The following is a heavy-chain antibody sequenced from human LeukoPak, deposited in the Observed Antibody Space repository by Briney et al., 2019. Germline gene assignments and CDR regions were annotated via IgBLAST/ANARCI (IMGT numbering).Heavy chain of an antibody. CDR1: GFTFSSYE. J-gene: IGHJ6*03. D-gene: IGHD4-11*01. CDR3: AKGSNYGIYYYYMDV. CDR2: ISSSSSTI. Sequence: GGSLRLSCAASGFTFSSYEMNWVRQAPGKGLEWVSYISSSSSTIYYADSVKGRFTIPRDNSKNSLYLQMNSLRAEDTALYYCAKGSNYGIYYYYMDVWGKGTTVTVSS. V-gene: IGHV3-48*03.